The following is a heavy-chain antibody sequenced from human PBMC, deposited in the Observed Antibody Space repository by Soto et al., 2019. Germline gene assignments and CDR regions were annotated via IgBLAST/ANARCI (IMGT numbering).Heavy chain of an antibody. V-gene: IGHV4-30-2*01. CDR3: ARVWGWYFDY. D-gene: IGHD3-16*01. CDR2: IYHSGST. Sequence: PSETLSLTCAVSGGSISSGGYSWSWIRQPPGKGLEWIGYIYHSGSTYYNPSLKSRVTISVDTSKNQFSLKLSSVTAADTAVYYCARVWGWYFDYWGQGTLVTVSS. CDR1: GGSISSGGYS. J-gene: IGHJ4*02.